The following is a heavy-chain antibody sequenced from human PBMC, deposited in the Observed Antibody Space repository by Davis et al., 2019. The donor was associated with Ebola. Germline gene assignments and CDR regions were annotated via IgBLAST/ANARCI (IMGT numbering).Heavy chain of an antibody. Sequence: GESLKISCLASGFTFSRFWMHWVRQAPGKGLVWVSRINSDGTSTSYADSVKGRFIISRDNAKNTLYLQMNSLRAEDTAVYYCARALVIKYWGQGTLVTVSS. V-gene: IGHV3-74*01. D-gene: IGHD3-9*01. CDR1: GFTFSRFW. CDR2: INSDGTST. J-gene: IGHJ4*02. CDR3: ARALVIKY.